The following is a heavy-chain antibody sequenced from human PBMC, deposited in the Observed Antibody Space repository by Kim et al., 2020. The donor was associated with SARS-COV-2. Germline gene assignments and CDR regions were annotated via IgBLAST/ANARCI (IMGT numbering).Heavy chain of an antibody. Sequence: SVKVSCKASGGTFSNYAVSWVRQAPGQGLEWMGGIITIIGTPNYAQKLQGRVTITADEYTSTASMELSSLRSEDTAVYFCARGSDPDYYNGLHVWGQGTTVTVSS. D-gene: IGHD3-3*01. CDR1: GGTFSNYA. J-gene: IGHJ6*02. V-gene: IGHV1-69*13. CDR3: ARGSDPDYYNGLHV. CDR2: IITIIGTP.